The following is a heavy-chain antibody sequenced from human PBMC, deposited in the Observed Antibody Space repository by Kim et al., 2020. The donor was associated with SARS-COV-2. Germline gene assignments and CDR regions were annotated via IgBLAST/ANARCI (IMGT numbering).Heavy chain of an antibody. CDR3: TSSRGRVAPF. CDR2: ISSKAYGGTT. J-gene: IGHJ4*02. D-gene: IGHD5-12*01. Sequence: GGSLRLSCTASGFTFGDYAMSWFRQAPGKGLEWVGFISSKAYGGTTEYAASVKGRFTISRDDSKSIAYLQMNSLKTEDTAVYYCTSSRGRVAPFWGQGTLVTVSS. V-gene: IGHV3-49*03. CDR1: GFTFGDYA.